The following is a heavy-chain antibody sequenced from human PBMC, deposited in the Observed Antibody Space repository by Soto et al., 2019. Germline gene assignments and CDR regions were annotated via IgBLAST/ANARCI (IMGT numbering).Heavy chain of an antibody. Sequence: SVKVSCKASGYTFSSHGVSWVRRAPGQGLEWMGWISGYNGNTNYPQKLQGRVTMTTDTSTNTAYMELRSLRSDDTAVYYCARSPYYYDSSGYSPWGQGTLVTVSS. CDR1: GYTFSSHG. J-gene: IGHJ5*02. CDR2: ISGYNGNT. V-gene: IGHV1-18*01. CDR3: ARSPYYYDSSGYSP. D-gene: IGHD3-22*01.